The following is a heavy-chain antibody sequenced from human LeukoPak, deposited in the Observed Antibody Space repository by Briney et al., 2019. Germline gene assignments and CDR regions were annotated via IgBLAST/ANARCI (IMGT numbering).Heavy chain of an antibody. CDR2: ISSSSSYI. CDR1: GFTFSSYS. D-gene: IGHD3-22*01. CDR3: ARGYYYDSSGLVLDI. J-gene: IGHJ3*02. V-gene: IGHV3-21*01. Sequence: GGSLRLSCAASGFTFSSYSMNWVRPAPGKGLEWVPSISSSSSYIYYADSVKGRFTISRDNAKNSLYLQMNSLRAEDTAVYYCARGYYYDSSGLVLDIWGQGTMVTVSS.